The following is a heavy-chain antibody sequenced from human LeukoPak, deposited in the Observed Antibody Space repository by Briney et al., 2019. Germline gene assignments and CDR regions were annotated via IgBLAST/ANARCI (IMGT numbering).Heavy chain of an antibody. Sequence: SETLSLTCTVSGGSISSSSYYWGWIRQPPGKGLEWIGSIYYSGSTYYNPSLKSRVTISVDTSKNQFSLKLSSVTAADTAVYYCARHLGSVVVATYYFDYWGQGTLVTASS. D-gene: IGHD2-15*01. CDR2: IYYSGST. CDR3: ARHLGSVVVATYYFDY. V-gene: IGHV4-39*01. CDR1: GGSISSSSYY. J-gene: IGHJ4*02.